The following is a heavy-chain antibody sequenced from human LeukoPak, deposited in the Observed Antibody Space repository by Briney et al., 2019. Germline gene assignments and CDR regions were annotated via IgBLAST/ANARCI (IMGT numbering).Heavy chain of an antibody. V-gene: IGHV3-30-3*01. CDR2: ISYDGSNK. D-gene: IGHD1-26*01. J-gene: IGHJ3*02. CDR3: VRDSLISGSFWSAFDI. CDR1: GFTFSSYA. Sequence: AGRSLRLSCAASGFTFSSYAMHWVRQAPGKGLEWVAVISYDGSNKYYADSVKGRFTISRDNSKNTLYLQMNSLRAEDTAVHYCVRDSLISGSFWSAFDIWGQGTMVTVSS.